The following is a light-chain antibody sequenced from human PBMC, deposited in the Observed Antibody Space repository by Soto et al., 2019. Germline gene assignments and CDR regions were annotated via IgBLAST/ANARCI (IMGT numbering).Light chain of an antibody. Sequence: VLTQSPCALSLSPGERATLSCRTSQSISSTYLAWYQQKPGQAPRLLMSGTSRRATGIPDRFSGSGSGTDFTLSISRLEPEDFAVYYCQHYGDSPPFTFGPGTKVDIK. J-gene: IGKJ3*01. CDR3: QHYGDSPPFT. V-gene: IGKV3-20*01. CDR1: QSISSTY. CDR2: GTS.